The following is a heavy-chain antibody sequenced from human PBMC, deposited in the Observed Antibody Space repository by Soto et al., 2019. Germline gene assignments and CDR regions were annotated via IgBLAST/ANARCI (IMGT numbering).Heavy chain of an antibody. CDR1: GYTFTNYA. Sequence: ASVKVSCKASGYTFTNYAMHWVRQAPGQRLEWMGWINAGNGNTRYSQKSQGRVTITRDTSASTAYMELSSLRSEDTAVYYCARGPVMATSSYYYYGLVVWGQGTTVTVSS. J-gene: IGHJ6*02. CDR2: INAGNGNT. D-gene: IGHD6-13*01. CDR3: ARGPVMATSSYYYYGLVV. V-gene: IGHV1-3*01.